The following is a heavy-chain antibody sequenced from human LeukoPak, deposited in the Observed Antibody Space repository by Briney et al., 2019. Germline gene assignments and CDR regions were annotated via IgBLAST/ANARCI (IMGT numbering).Heavy chain of an antibody. CDR2: LSYTGKA. Sequence: SETLSLTCVVSGASVSTSHWNWIRQLPGKGLEWIGCLSYTGKADYNPSLTSRVTISLGTSKNQVSLKLRSVTAADTAVYYCSEGYFEPFAHWGQGTLVTVSS. J-gene: IGHJ4*02. CDR1: GASVSTSH. V-gene: IGHV4-59*02. D-gene: IGHD2/OR15-2a*01. CDR3: SEGYFEPFAH.